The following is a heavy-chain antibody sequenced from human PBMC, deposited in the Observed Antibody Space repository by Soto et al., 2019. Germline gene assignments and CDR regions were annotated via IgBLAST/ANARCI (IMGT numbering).Heavy chain of an antibody. Sequence: QVQLQESGPGLVKPSQTLSLTCTVSGGSISSGGHFWNWIRQHPGKGLEWIGYISYSGSIYYNPSLKSRVTISVATSKNPFSLKMSSVTAADTAVYYCARDYSGYDFLHWGQGTLVTVSS. V-gene: IGHV4-31*03. D-gene: IGHD5-12*01. CDR3: ARDYSGYDFLH. CDR1: GGSISSGGHF. CDR2: ISYSGSI. J-gene: IGHJ1*01.